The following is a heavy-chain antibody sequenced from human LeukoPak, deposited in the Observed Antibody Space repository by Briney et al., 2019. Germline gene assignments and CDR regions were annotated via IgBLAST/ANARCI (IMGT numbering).Heavy chain of an antibody. CDR3: ARDGMYGDYVFDY. CDR2: IIPIFGTA. J-gene: IGHJ4*02. V-gene: IGHV1-69*01. Sequence: SVKVSCKASGGTFSSYAISWVRQAPGQGLEWMGGIIPIFGTANYAQKFQGRVTITADESTSTAYMELSSLRSEGTAVYYCARDGMYGDYVFDYWGQGTLVTVSS. D-gene: IGHD4-17*01. CDR1: GGTFSSYA.